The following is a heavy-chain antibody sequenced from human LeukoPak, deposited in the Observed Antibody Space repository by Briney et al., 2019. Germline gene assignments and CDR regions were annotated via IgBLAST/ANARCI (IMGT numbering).Heavy chain of an antibody. V-gene: IGHV3-21*01. D-gene: IGHD2-15*01. CDR3: ARVPHDIVVVVAATPDY. Sequence: GGSLRLSCAASGFTFSSYSMNWVRQAPGKGLSWVSSITSRSTYIYYADSVKGRFTISRDNAKNSLYLQMNSLRAEDTAVYYCARVPHDIVVVVAATPDYWGQGTRVTVSS. CDR1: GFTFSSYS. CDR2: ITSRSTYI. J-gene: IGHJ4*02.